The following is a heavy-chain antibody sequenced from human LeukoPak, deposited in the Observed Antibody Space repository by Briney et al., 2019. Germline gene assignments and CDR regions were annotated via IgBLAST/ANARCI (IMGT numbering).Heavy chain of an antibody. Sequence: SETLSLTCTVSGGSISSGSYYWSWIRQPAGKGLEWIGRIYTSGSTNYNPSLKSRVTISVDTSKNQFSLRLSSMTAADTAVYYCARRYFDWLLYNGGYYDCYYGMDVWGQGTTVTVSS. CDR2: IYTSGST. CDR1: GGSISSGSYY. D-gene: IGHD3-9*01. CDR3: ARRYFDWLLYNGGYYDCYYGMDV. J-gene: IGHJ6*02. V-gene: IGHV4-61*02.